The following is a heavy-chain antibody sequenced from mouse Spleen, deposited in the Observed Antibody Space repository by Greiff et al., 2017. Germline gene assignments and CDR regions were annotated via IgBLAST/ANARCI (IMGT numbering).Heavy chain of an antibody. CDR2: ISFDGSN. J-gene: IGHJ3*01. CDR1: GYSITSGYY. CDR3: AREGTGTPFAY. Sequence: EVKLVESGPGLVKPSQSLSLTCSVTGYSITSGYYWKWIRQFPGNKLEWMGYISFDGSNNYNPSLKNRISITRDTSKNQFFLKLNSVTTEDTATYYCAREGTGTPFAYWGQGTLVTVSA. V-gene: IGHV3-6*01. D-gene: IGHD4-1*01.